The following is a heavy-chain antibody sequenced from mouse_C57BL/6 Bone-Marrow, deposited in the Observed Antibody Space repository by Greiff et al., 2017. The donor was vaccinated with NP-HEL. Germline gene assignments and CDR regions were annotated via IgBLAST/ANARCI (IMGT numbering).Heavy chain of an antibody. CDR1: GYSITSGYY. J-gene: IGHJ3*01. CDR2: ISYDGSN. CDR3: ARDYYGSSYGFAY. D-gene: IGHD1-1*01. V-gene: IGHV3-6*01. Sequence: ESGPGLVKPSPSLSLTCSVTGYSITSGYYWNWIRQFPGNKLEWMGYISYDGSNNYNPSLKNRISITRDTSKNQFFLKLNSVTTEDTATYYCARDYYGSSYGFAYWGQGTLVTVSA.